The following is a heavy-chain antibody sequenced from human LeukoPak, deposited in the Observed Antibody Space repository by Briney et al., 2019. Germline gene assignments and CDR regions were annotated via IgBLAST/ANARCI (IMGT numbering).Heavy chain of an antibody. CDR1: GDSTRSYY. J-gene: IGHJ6*02. D-gene: IGHD3-10*01. CDR3: ARDFGAGSYRYGMDV. V-gene: IGHV4-59*12. Sequence: SETLSLTCTVSGDSTRSYYWSWIRQSPGKGLEWIGYIFYSGSTEYNPSLRSRVIISIDTSKSQISLRLTSVTAADTAVYYCARDFGAGSYRYGMDVWGQGTTVTVSS. CDR2: IFYSGST.